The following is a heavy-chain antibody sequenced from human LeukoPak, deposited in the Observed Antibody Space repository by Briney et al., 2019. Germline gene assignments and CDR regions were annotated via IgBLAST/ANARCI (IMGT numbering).Heavy chain of an antibody. D-gene: IGHD3-16*01. J-gene: IGHJ4*02. CDR1: GDSITNYY. CDR2: MYYNVKF. V-gene: IGHV4-59*08. CDR3: ARHLTGGTYPIDY. Sequence: SETLSLTCSVSGDSITNYYWTWIRQSPGKGLKYIAYMYYNVKFYYNPSLRGRVTMAVDTSKNQFSLRLTDVTAADTAVYYCARHLTGGTYPIDYWGRGTLVTVSS.